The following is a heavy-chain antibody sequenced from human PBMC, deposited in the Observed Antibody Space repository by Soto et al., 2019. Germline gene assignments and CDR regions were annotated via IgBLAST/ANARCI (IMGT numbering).Heavy chain of an antibody. CDR2: IKSKTDGGTT. D-gene: IGHD6-6*01. CDR3: TTGSTSTKNY. V-gene: IGHV3-15*01. CDR1: GFTFSNAW. Sequence: GGSLRLSCAASGFTFSNAWLSWVRQAPGKGLEWVGRIKSKTDGGTTDYTAPVKGRFTISRDDSKNTLYLQMNSLKIEDTAAYYCTTGSTSTKNYWGQGTLVTVSS. J-gene: IGHJ4*02.